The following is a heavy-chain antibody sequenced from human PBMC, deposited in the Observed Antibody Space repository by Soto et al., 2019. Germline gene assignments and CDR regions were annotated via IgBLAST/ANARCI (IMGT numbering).Heavy chain of an antibody. CDR3: ARHGAGYCSGGSCYSGFYFDY. Sequence: QLQLQESGPGLVKPSETLSLTCTVSGGSISSSSYYWGWIRQPPGKGLEWIGTIYYSGSTYYNPSTKSRVPISVDTSKNQFSLKLSSVTAADTAVYYCARHGAGYCSGGSCYSGFYFDYWGQGTLVTVSS. CDR2: IYYSGST. V-gene: IGHV4-39*01. CDR1: GGSISSSSYY. J-gene: IGHJ4*02. D-gene: IGHD2-15*01.